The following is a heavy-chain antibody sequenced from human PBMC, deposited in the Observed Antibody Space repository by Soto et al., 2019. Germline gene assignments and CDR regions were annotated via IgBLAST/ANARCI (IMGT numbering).Heavy chain of an antibody. J-gene: IGHJ4*02. D-gene: IGHD3-22*01. CDR3: ARVNEGVYYDSRGYFDY. CDR2: ISTYNGKT. Sequence: QVQLVQSGAEVKKPGASVKVSCKASGYKFSSYGITWVRQAPGQGLEWLGWISTYNGKTIYAQNLQDSVTMTIDASTSAAYLELRSLRSDDTALYYCARVNEGVYYDSRGYFDYWGQGTLVTVSA. V-gene: IGHV1-18*01. CDR1: GYKFSSYG.